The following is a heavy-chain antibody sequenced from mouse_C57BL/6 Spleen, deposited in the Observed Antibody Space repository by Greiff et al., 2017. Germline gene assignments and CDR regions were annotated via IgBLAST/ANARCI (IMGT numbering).Heavy chain of an antibody. CDR2: IDPCDGYT. J-gene: IGHJ1*03. CDR3: EQAGATDWAFEY. CDR1: GYTFTSYW. D-gene: IGHD3-2*01. Sequence: VKLQQSGAELVRPGTSVKLSCKASGYTFTSYWMHWVKQRPGQGLEWIGLIDPCDGYTKYNQKFKGKATLTADTSSSTAYMQLSSLTSEDSAVXYCEQAGATDWAFEYWGKGTTVTVSS. V-gene: IGHV1-59*01.